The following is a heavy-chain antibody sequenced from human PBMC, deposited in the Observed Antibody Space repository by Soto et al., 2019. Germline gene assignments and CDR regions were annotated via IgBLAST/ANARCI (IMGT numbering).Heavy chain of an antibody. CDR3: ARDDIPGRAVATYGMDV. J-gene: IGHJ6*02. CDR1: GFIFSNFG. CDR2: IWYDGSNE. Sequence: QVQLVESGGGVVQPGRSLRLSCAASGFIFSNFGMHWGRQAPGKGLEWVAVIWYDGSNEYYADSVKGRFTISKDNSKNTLYLQMNSLRAEDTAVYYCARDDIPGRAVATYGMDVWGQGTTVTVSS. D-gene: IGHD6-19*01. V-gene: IGHV3-33*01.